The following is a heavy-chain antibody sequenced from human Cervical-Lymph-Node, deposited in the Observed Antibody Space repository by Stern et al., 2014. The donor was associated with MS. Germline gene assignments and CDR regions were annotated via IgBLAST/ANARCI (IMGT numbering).Heavy chain of an antibody. V-gene: IGHV7-4-1*02. CDR1: GYTFTTYS. D-gene: IGHD1-14*01. CDR2: INTKTGSP. CDR3: ASGTFLDF. Sequence: VQLVESGSELKKPGASVKVSCKASGYTFTTYSMNWVRQAPGQGLEWMGWINTKTGSPTYAQGFTGRFVFSLDTSVSTAYLQVSNLKADDIAVYYCASGTFLDFWGQGTLVTVSS. J-gene: IGHJ4*02.